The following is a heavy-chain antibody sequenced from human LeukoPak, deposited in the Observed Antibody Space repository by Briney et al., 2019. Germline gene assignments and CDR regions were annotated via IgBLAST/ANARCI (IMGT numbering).Heavy chain of an antibody. D-gene: IGHD4-23*01. CDR2: ISYDGSNK. J-gene: IGHJ4*02. CDR1: GFTFSSYA. V-gene: IGHV3-30*04. Sequence: GGSLRLSCAASGFTFSSYAMHWVRQAPGKGLEWVAVISYDGSNKYYADSVKGRFTISRDNSKNTLYLQMNSLRAEDTAVYYCARDTTVVRNFDYWGQGTLVTVSS. CDR3: ARDTTVVRNFDY.